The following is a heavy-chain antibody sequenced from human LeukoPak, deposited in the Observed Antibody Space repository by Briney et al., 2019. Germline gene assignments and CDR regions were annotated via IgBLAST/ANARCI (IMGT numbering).Heavy chain of an antibody. CDR2: INHSGST. CDR3: ARLGRGYCSSTSCYAPYYYYYMDV. V-gene: IGHV4-39*07. Sequence: PSETLSLTCNVSGGFIRSGTYYWGWIRQPPGKGLEWIGEINHSGSTNYNPSLKSRVTISVDTSKNQFSLKLSSVTAADTAVYYCARLGRGYCSSTSCYAPYYYYYMDVWGKGTTVTISS. J-gene: IGHJ6*03. D-gene: IGHD2-2*01. CDR1: GGFIRSGTYY.